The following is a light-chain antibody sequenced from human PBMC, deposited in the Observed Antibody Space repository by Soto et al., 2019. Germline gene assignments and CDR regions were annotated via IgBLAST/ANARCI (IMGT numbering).Light chain of an antibody. CDR2: AAS. V-gene: IGKV1-8*01. Sequence: AIRMTQSPSSLSASTGDRVTITCRASQGISSYLAWYQQKPGKAPKLLIYAASTLQSGVPSRFSGSGSGTDFTLSISCLQSEYFATYYCQQYYSYPQTFVQGTNVEIK. CDR1: QGISSY. J-gene: IGKJ1*01. CDR3: QQYYSYPQT.